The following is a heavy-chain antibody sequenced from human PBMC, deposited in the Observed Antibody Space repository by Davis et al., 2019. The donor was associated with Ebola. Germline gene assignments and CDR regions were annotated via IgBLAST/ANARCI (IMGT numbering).Heavy chain of an antibody. CDR1: GVSISTHY. CDR2: IYYTGST. Sequence: PSETLSLTCTVSGVSISTHYWSWIRQPPGKRLEWIGSIYYTGSTNYNSSLYSRVTISVDTSKNQFSLKLTSVTAADTAMYYCSERGSSVWGQGTLVTVSS. D-gene: IGHD3-10*01. CDR3: SERGSSV. V-gene: IGHV4-59*11. J-gene: IGHJ4*02.